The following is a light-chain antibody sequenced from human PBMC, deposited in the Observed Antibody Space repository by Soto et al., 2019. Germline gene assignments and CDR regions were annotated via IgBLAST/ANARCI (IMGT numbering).Light chain of an antibody. CDR3: RADPGSNNYVG. Sequence: QSALTQPPSASGSPGQSVTISCTGTSSDVGSYDYVSWYQQYPGQAPKLIIYEVSKRPSGVPDRFSGSKSDNTASLTVSGLQAEDEADYYCRADPGSNNYVGFGGGTKLTVL. CDR2: EVS. CDR1: SSDVGSYDY. V-gene: IGLV2-8*01. J-gene: IGLJ2*01.